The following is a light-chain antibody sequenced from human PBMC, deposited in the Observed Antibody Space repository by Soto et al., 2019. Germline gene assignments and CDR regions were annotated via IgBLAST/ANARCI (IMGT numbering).Light chain of an antibody. Sequence: DIQMTQSPSTLSASVGDRVTITCRASQSISSWLAWYQQKPGKAPKLLIYDASSLESGVPSRFSGSGSGTEFTLTIISLQPDDFATYYCQQYNSYSTFGQGTNLEIK. V-gene: IGKV1-5*01. J-gene: IGKJ2*01. CDR1: QSISSW. CDR3: QQYNSYST. CDR2: DAS.